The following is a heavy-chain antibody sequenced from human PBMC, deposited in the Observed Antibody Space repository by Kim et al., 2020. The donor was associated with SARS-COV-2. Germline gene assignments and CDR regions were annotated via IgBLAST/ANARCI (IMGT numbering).Heavy chain of an antibody. CDR2: INTNTGNP. CDR1: GYPFSTHA. Sequence: ASVKVSCKSSGYPFSTHAMNWVRLAPGQGLEWMGWINTNTGNPTYAQGFTGRFVFSLDTSVSTTYLQISSLKTEDTAIYYCTRSSPRWLDPWGQGTQVTVSS. CDR3: TRSSPRWLDP. V-gene: IGHV7-4-1*02. J-gene: IGHJ5*02.